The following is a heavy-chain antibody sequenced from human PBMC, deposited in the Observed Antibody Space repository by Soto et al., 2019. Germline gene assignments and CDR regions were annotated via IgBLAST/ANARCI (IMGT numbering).Heavy chain of an antibody. CDR1: GFTFSSYA. Sequence: GGSLGLSCAASGFTFSSYAMHGVRQAPGKGLEWVAVISYDGSNKYYADSVKGRFTISRDNSKNTLYLQMNSLRAEDTAVYYCARGHKWIQLWSHTDYWGQGTLVTVSS. D-gene: IGHD5-18*01. V-gene: IGHV3-30-3*01. CDR2: ISYDGSNK. CDR3: ARGHKWIQLWSHTDY. J-gene: IGHJ4*02.